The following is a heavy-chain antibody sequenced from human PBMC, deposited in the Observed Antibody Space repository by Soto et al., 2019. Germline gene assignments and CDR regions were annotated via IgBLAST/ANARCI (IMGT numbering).Heavy chain of an antibody. CDR2: INHSGST. CDR3: ARGLKDIVVVPAAIYYFDY. CDR1: GGSFSGYY. J-gene: IGHJ4*02. V-gene: IGHV4-34*01. Sequence: SLTCAVYGGSFSGYYWSWIRQPPGKGLEWIGEINHSGSTNYNPSLKSRVTISVDTSKNQFSLKLSSVTAADTAVYYCARGLKDIVVVPAAIYYFDYWGQGTLVTVSS. D-gene: IGHD2-2*01.